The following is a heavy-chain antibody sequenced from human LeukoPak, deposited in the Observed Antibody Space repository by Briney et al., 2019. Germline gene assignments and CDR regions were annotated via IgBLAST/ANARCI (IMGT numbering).Heavy chain of an antibody. CDR3: ASGIRGYSYGSDY. CDR1: GFTFSSYA. Sequence: GGSLRLSCAASGFTFSSYAMSWVRQAPGKGLEWMGIIYPGDSDTRYSPSFQGQVTISADKSISTAYLQWSSLKASDTAMYYCASGIRGYSYGSDYWGQGTLVTVSS. V-gene: IGHV5-51*01. J-gene: IGHJ4*02. D-gene: IGHD5-18*01. CDR2: IYPGDSDT.